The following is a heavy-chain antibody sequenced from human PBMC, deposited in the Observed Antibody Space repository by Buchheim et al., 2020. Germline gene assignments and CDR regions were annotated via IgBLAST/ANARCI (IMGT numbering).Heavy chain of an antibody. CDR3: AKDGNNYDFWSGSTNLYYYYYGMDV. CDR2: ISYDGSNK. CDR1: GFTFSSYG. J-gene: IGHJ6*02. D-gene: IGHD3-3*01. Sequence: QVQLVESGGGVVQPGRSLRLSCAASGFTFSSYGMHWVRQAPGKGLEWVAVISYDGSNKYYADSVKGRFTISRDNSKNTLYLQMNSLRAEDTAVYYCAKDGNNYDFWSGSTNLYYYYYGMDVWGQGTT. V-gene: IGHV3-30*18.